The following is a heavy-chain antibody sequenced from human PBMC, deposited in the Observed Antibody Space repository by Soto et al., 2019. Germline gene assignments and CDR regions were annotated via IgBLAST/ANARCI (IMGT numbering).Heavy chain of an antibody. D-gene: IGHD6-19*01. CDR2: IYYSGRT. CDR1: GGSISSYY. J-gene: IGHJ3*02. V-gene: IGHV4-59*01. Sequence: QVQLQESGPGLVKPAETLSLTCTDSGGSISSYYWSWIRQPPGKGLEWIGYIYYSGRTNYHPSLWSRVTISVDKSENQFSRKLSSVTASDTAVYYCARDNGWYGYFDIWGQGTMVTVSA. CDR3: ARDNGWYGYFDI.